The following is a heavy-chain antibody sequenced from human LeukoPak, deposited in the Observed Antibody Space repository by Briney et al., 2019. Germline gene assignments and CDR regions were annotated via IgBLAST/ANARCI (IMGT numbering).Heavy chain of an antibody. CDR2: ISYHGSNT. V-gene: IGHV3-30*18. CDR3: AKSASSGWTTADY. Sequence: PGGSLRLSCAASGFTFSDYYMSWIRQAPGKGLEWVGVISYHGSNTYYADSVKGRFTFSRDNSKNTLYLQMNSLRADDTAVYYCAKSASSGWTTADYWGQGTLVTASS. D-gene: IGHD6-19*01. J-gene: IGHJ4*02. CDR1: GFTFSDYY.